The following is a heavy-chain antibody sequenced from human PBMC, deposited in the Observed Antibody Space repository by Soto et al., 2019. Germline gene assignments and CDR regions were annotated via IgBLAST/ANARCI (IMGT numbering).Heavy chain of an antibody. Sequence: PSETLSLTCTFSCGALVSYYWSWIRQPPGKGLEWIGYVFYTGRANYNASLKSRVSISLDTSNYQFSLKLSSVTAADTAVYYCARDGDGRMTTNPYYYNGMDVWGPGTTVTVSS. CDR2: VFYTGRA. D-gene: IGHD4-4*01. J-gene: IGHJ6*02. CDR3: ARDGDGRMTTNPYYYNGMDV. V-gene: IGHV4-59*01. CDR1: CGALVSYY.